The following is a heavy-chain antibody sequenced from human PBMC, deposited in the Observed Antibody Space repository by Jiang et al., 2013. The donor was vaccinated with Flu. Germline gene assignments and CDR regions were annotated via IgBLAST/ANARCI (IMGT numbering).Heavy chain of an antibody. CDR2: LVVVVVA. CDR3: AKEPTVTELHFDY. Sequence: TFSSYAMSWVRQASREGAGVGSQLLVVVVVAQYYADSVKGRFTISRDNSKNTLYLQMNSLRAEDTAVYYCAKEPTVTELHFDYWGQGTLVTVSS. CDR1: TFSSYA. J-gene: IGHJ4*02. D-gene: IGHD4-17*01. V-gene: IGHV3-23*01.